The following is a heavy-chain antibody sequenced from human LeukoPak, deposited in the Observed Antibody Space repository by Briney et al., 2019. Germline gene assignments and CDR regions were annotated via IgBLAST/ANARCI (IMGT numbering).Heavy chain of an antibody. D-gene: IGHD6-19*01. J-gene: IGHJ4*02. V-gene: IGHV3-49*03. CDR3: TRAASLTYSSGQASFDY. Sequence: GRSLRLSCTASGFTFGDYAMSWFRQAPGKGLEWVGFIRSKAYGGTTEYAASVKGRFTISRDDSKSIAYLQMNSLKTEDTAVHYCTRAASLTYSSGQASFDYWGQGTLVTVSS. CDR2: IRSKAYGGTT. CDR1: GFTFGDYA.